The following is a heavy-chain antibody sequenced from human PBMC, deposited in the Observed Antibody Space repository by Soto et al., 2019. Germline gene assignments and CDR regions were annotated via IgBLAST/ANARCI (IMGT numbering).Heavy chain of an antibody. CDR2: IIPIFGTA. CDR1: GGTFSSYA. CDR3: ARDRVNDYRVFFDY. J-gene: IGHJ4*02. Sequence: SVKVSCKASGGTFSSYAISWVRQAPGQGLEWMGGIIPIFGTANYAQKFQGRVTITADESTSTAYMELSSLRSEDTAVYYCARDRVNDYRVFFDYWGQGTLVTVSS. V-gene: IGHV1-69*13. D-gene: IGHD4-4*01.